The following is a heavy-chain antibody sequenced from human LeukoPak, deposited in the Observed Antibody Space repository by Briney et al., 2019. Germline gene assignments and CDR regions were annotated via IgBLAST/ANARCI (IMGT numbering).Heavy chain of an antibody. J-gene: IGHJ6*03. D-gene: IGHD1-26*01. Sequence: GASVKASCKASGYTFTSYGISWVRQAPGQGLEWMGWNSSYNGNTNYAQKLQGRVTMTTDTSTSTAYMELRSLRSDDTAVYYCARVDGATWDYYYYMDVWGKGTTVTVSS. V-gene: IGHV1-18*01. CDR2: NSSYNGNT. CDR3: ARVDGATWDYYYYMDV. CDR1: GYTFTSYG.